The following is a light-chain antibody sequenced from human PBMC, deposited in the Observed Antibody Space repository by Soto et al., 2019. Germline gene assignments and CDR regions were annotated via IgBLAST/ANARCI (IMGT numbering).Light chain of an antibody. Sequence: QSVLTQPRSVSGSPGQSVTISCTGTSTDVGGYNYVSWYQQHPGKVPKLMLYDVSKRPSGVPDRFSGSKSGNTASLTISGLQAEDEADYYCCSYAGRXTLYVFGSGTKVTVL. V-gene: IGLV2-11*01. CDR2: DVS. CDR3: CSYAGRXTLYV. CDR1: STDVGGYNY. J-gene: IGLJ1*01.